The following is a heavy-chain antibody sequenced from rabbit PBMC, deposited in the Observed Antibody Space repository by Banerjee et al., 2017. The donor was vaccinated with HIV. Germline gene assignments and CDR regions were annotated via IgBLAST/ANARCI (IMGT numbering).Heavy chain of an antibody. J-gene: IGHJ4*01. V-gene: IGHV1S45*01. Sequence: QEQLEESGGGLVKPEGSLTLTCKASGFSFSNRYVMCWVRQAPGKGLEWIGCIDSGDGNTYYASWAKGRFTISKTSSTTVTLQLNSLTAADTATYFCARGSNYYAFNLWGPGTLVTVS. CDR3: ARGSNYYAFNL. D-gene: IGHD8-1*01. CDR2: IDSGDGNT. CDR1: GFSFSNRYV.